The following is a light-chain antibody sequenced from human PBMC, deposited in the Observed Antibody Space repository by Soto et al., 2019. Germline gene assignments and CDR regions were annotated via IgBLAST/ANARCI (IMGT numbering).Light chain of an antibody. CDR3: QQANSFPRT. CDR1: QAIASW. V-gene: IGKV1D-12*01. Sequence: DIQMTQSPSSVSASVGDRVTITCRASQAIASWLAWYQQKPGKVPKLLIYAASSLQSGVPSSFSGSGSGADFTLTISSLQPEDFATYYCQQANSFPRTFGQGTKVEIK. J-gene: IGKJ1*01. CDR2: AAS.